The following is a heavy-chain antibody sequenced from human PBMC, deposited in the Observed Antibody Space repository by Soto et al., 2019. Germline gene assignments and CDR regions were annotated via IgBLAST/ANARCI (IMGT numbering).Heavy chain of an antibody. Sequence: SVKVSCKASGGTFSSYAISWVRQAPGQGLEWMGGIIPIFGTANYAQKFQGRVTVTADESTSTAYMELSSLRSEDTAVYYCARDRSRDIVVVPAAIKRYYYGMDVWGQGTTVTVSS. CDR1: GGTFSSYA. J-gene: IGHJ6*02. CDR2: IIPIFGTA. CDR3: ARDRSRDIVVVPAAIKRYYYGMDV. D-gene: IGHD2-2*02. V-gene: IGHV1-69*13.